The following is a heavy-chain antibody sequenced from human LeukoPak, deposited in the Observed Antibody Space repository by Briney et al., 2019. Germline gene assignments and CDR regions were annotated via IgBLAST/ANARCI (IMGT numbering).Heavy chain of an antibody. CDR3: ARGANGDSSPLSPTDY. J-gene: IGHJ4*02. CDR1: GYTFTGYY. V-gene: IGHV1-2*02. D-gene: IGHD4-17*01. CDR2: INPNSGGT. Sequence: GASVKVSCKASGYTFTGYYMHWVRQAPGQGLEWMGWINPNSGGTNYAQKFQGRVTMTRGTSISTAYMELSRLRSDDTAVYYCARGANGDSSPLSPTDYWGQGTLVTVSS.